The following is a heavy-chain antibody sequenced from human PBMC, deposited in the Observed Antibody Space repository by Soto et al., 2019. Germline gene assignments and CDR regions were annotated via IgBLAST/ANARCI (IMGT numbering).Heavy chain of an antibody. D-gene: IGHD4-17*01. J-gene: IGHJ4*02. CDR3: VYGEHRGY. Sequence: EVQLVESGGGLVKPGGSLRLSCAGSGFIFSTSTMNWVRQAPGQGLGWISSLGRTGVDMYYADSVKGRFTIAIDNAQRSLYLQVHTLRAEDTAVYYCVYGEHRGYWGQGTLVTVSS. CDR1: GFIFSTST. CDR2: LGRTGVDM. V-gene: IGHV3-21*01.